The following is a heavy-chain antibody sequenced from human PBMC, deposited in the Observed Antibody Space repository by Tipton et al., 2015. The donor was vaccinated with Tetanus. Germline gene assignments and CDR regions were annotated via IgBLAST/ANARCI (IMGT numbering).Heavy chain of an antibody. Sequence: LRLSCTLSGGSISSYYWSWVRQPPGKGLEWLGYVFYSGSTDLNPSLKSRVTMSVDTSNNLFSLKLTSVTTADTAVYYCARSGGRRYAFDIWGQGTMVTVSS. J-gene: IGHJ3*02. CDR3: ARSGGRRYAFDI. D-gene: IGHD3-16*01. V-gene: IGHV4-59*01. CDR1: GGSISSYY. CDR2: VFYSGST.